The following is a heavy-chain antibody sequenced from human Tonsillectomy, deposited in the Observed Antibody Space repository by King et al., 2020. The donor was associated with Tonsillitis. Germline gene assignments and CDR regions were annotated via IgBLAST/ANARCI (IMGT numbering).Heavy chain of an antibody. Sequence: VQLVESGGGLVQPGGSLRLSCAASVFTFSDYTMNWVRQAPGMGLERVSAISGSGGRTFYGDSLKDRVTISRDNSKNTLYRQMHSLRAEDTAIYYCAKDLDDYGDPMCDSWGQGTLVTVSS. D-gene: IGHD4-17*01. V-gene: IGHV3-23*02. CDR2: ISGSGGRT. CDR3: AKDLDDYGDPMCDS. CDR1: VFTFSDYT. J-gene: IGHJ4*02.